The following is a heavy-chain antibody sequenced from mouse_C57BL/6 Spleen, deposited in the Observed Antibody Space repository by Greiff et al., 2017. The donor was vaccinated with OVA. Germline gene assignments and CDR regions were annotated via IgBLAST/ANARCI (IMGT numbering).Heavy chain of an antibody. V-gene: IGHV1-69*01. CDR3: ARPYDVLGYFDV. CDR2: IDPSDSYT. CDR1: GYTFTSYW. J-gene: IGHJ1*03. Sequence: QVQLQQPGAELVMPGASVKLSCKASGYTFTSYWMHWVKQRPGQGLEWIGEIDPSDSYTNYNQKFKGKSTLTVDKSSSTAYMQLSSLTSEDSAVYYCARPYDVLGYFDVWGTGTTVTVSA. D-gene: IGHD2-12*01.